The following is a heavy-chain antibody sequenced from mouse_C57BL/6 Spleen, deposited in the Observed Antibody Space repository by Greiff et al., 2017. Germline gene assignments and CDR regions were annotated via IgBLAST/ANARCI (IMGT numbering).Heavy chain of an antibody. CDR1: GYSFTGYY. CDR3: ARRTAQATSFDY. D-gene: IGHD3-2*02. Sequence: VQLQQSGPELVKPGASVKISCKASGYSFTGYYMNWVKQSPEKSLEWIGEINPSTGGTTYNQKFKAKATLTVDKSSSTAYMQLKSLTSEDSAVYYCARRTAQATSFDYWGQGTTLTVSS. J-gene: IGHJ2*01. CDR2: INPSTGGT. V-gene: IGHV1-42*01.